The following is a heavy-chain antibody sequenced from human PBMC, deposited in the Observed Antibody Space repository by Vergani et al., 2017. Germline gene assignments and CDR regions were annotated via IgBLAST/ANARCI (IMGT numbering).Heavy chain of an antibody. D-gene: IGHD3-3*01. J-gene: IGHJ6*03. CDR2: IYYSGST. CDR3: ARGLQMEWLFNYYYYYMDV. CDR1: GGSISSYY. Sequence: QVQLQESGPGLVKPSETLSLTCTVSGGSISSYYWSWIRQPPGKGLEWIGYIYYSGSTNYNPSLKSRVTISVDTSKNQFSLKLSSVTAADTAVYYCARGLQMEWLFNYYYYYMDVWGKGTTVTVSS. V-gene: IGHV4-59*01.